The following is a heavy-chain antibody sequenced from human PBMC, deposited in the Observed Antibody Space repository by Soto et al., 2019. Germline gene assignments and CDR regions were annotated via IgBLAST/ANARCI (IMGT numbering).Heavy chain of an antibody. J-gene: IGHJ5*02. Sequence: SETLSLTCTVSGASISGYYWSWSRKSAGKGLEWIGRIYATGTTDYNPSLKSRVMMSVDTSKKQFSLKLRSVTAADTAVYYCVRDGTKTLRDWFDPWGQGISVTVSS. V-gene: IGHV4-4*07. CDR1: GASISGYY. CDR3: VRDGTKTLRDWFDP. CDR2: IYATGTT. D-gene: IGHD1-1*01.